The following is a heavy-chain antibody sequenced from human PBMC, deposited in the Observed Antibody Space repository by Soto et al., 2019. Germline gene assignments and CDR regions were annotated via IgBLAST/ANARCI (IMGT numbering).Heavy chain of an antibody. D-gene: IGHD3-3*01. CDR3: ARDLSRPSIKIFGVVITTASDY. Sequence: ASVKVSCKESGYTVNSYGISCVRRAPGQVLEWMGWISAYNGNTNYAQKLQGRVTMTTDTSTRTAYMELRSLRSDDTAVYYCARDLSRPSIKIFGVVITTASDYWGQGTLVTVSS. CDR1: GYTVNSYG. CDR2: ISAYNGNT. V-gene: IGHV1-18*04. J-gene: IGHJ4*02.